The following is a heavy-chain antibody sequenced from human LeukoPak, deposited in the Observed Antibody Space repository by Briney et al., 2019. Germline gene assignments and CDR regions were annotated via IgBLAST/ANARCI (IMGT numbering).Heavy chain of an antibody. V-gene: IGHV1-18*01. CDR2: ISAYNGNT. CDR1: GYTFTTYG. J-gene: IGHJ3*02. Sequence: ASVKVSCKASGYTFTTYGISWVRQAPGQGLEWMGWISAYNGNTNYAQKLQGRVTMTTDTSTSTAYMELRSLRSDDTAVYYCAREGDGYTPGAFDIWGQGTMVTDSS. CDR3: AREGDGYTPGAFDI. D-gene: IGHD5-24*01.